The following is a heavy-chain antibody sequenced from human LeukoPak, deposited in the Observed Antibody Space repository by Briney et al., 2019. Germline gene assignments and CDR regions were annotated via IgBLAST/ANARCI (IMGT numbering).Heavy chain of an antibody. Sequence: GASVKVSCKASGYTFTSYGISWVRQATGQGLEWMGWISAYNGNTNYAQKLQGRVIMTTDTSTSPAYMELRSLRSDDTAVYYCARDIEEGSSSWYKRYYFDYWGQGTLVTVSS. J-gene: IGHJ4*02. CDR1: GYTFTSYG. CDR3: ARDIEEGSSSWYKRYYFDY. D-gene: IGHD6-13*01. CDR2: ISAYNGNT. V-gene: IGHV1-18*01.